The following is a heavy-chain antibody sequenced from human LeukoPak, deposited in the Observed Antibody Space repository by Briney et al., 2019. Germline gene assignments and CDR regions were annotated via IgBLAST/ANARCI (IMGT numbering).Heavy chain of an antibody. Sequence: GGSLRLSCAASGFTVSSNYMIWVRQAPGKGLEWVSVIYSGGSTYYADSVKGRFTISRDNSKNTLYLQMNGLRAEDTAVYYCARDHRHSSSGYTTGGHYYYGMDVWGQGTTVTVSS. D-gene: IGHD6-13*01. J-gene: IGHJ6*02. CDR3: ARDHRHSSSGYTTGGHYYYGMDV. CDR2: IYSGGST. CDR1: GFTVSSNY. V-gene: IGHV3-66*01.